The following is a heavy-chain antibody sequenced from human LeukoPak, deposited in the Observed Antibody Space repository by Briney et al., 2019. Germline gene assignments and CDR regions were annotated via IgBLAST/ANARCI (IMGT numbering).Heavy chain of an antibody. CDR1: GITFSRYA. CDR3: ASDQSIGTDLRYFFDY. Sequence: PGWSLRLSCAASGITFSRYAMNWVRQAPGKGLERVSYISSISNYIQYADSVKGRFTISRDNAKNSLYLQMNSLRDEDTAVYYCASDQSIGTDLRYFFDYWGQGTLVTVSS. V-gene: IGHV3-48*02. D-gene: IGHD3-9*01. J-gene: IGHJ4*02. CDR2: ISSISNYI.